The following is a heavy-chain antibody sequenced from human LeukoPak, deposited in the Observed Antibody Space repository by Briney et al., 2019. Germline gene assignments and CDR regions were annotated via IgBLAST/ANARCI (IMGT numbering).Heavy chain of an antibody. CDR1: GGSISSGSYY. CDR3: ARDSVFQQLGMDV. CDR2: IYTSGST. D-gene: IGHD6-13*01. J-gene: IGHJ6*03. V-gene: IGHV4-61*02. Sequence: SETLSLTCTVSGGSISSGSYYWNWIRQPAGKGLEWIGRIYTSGSTNYNPSLKSRVTISVDTSKNHFSLKLSSVTAADTAVYYCARDSVFQQLGMDVWGKGTTVTVSS.